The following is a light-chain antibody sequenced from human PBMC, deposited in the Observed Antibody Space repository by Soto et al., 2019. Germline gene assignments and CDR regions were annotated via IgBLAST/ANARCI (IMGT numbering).Light chain of an antibody. J-gene: IGKJ1*01. CDR1: HIISTY. CDR2: RAS. Sequence: DIQMTQSPSSLYASVGDRVTISCRASHIISTYLNWYQQKPGTAPRLLISRASSVKSGVPPRFSGSGSGRDFTLTISRLLPEDIATYFGQHSYTAPPWTFGQGTKVEVK. V-gene: IGKV1-39*01. CDR3: QHSYTAPPWT.